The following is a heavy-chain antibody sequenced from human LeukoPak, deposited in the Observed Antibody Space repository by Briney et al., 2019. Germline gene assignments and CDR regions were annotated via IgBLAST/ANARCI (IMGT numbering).Heavy chain of an antibody. Sequence: GGSLRLSCAASGFTFSSYGMSWVRQAPGKGLEWVSAISGSGGSTYYADSVKGRFTISRDNSKNTLYLQMNSLRAEDTAVYYCAKSDYDSSGCDYWGQGTLVTVSS. CDR1: GFTFSSYG. J-gene: IGHJ4*02. CDR2: ISGSGGST. D-gene: IGHD3-22*01. CDR3: AKSDYDSSGCDY. V-gene: IGHV3-23*01.